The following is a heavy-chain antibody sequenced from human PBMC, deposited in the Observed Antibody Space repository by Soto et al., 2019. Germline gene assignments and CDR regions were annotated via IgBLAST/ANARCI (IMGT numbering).Heavy chain of an antibody. CDR3: VKSPWSRRGDLDL. D-gene: IGHD2-8*01. CDR1: GFKFDDND. Sequence: EVELVESGGGLAQTGRSLRLSCATSGFKFDDNDMYWVRQAPGKGLEWVAGSSWNSGTIGYADSVKGRFTISRDNAKNSLFLEMSPLRREDTAIYYCVKSPWSRRGDLDLWGRGTLVTVSS. J-gene: IGHJ2*01. V-gene: IGHV3-9*01. CDR2: SSWNSGTI.